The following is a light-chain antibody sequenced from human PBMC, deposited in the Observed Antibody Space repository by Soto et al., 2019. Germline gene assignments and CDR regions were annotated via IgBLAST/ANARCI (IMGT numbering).Light chain of an antibody. CDR2: DAS. Sequence: IVLTQSPATRCLSPGERATLSCRASQSVSSYLAWYQQKPGQAPRLLIYDASNRATGIPARFSGSGSGTDFTLTISSLEPEDFAVYYCQQRSNWPPWTFGQGTKVDIK. CDR3: QQRSNWPPWT. J-gene: IGKJ1*01. V-gene: IGKV3-11*01. CDR1: QSVSSY.